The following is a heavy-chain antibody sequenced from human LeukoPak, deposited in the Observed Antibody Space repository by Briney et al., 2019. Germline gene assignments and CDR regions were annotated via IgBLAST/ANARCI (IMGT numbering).Heavy chain of an antibody. CDR1: GFTFSSYG. J-gene: IGHJ4*02. CDR2: ISYDGSNK. Sequence: GRSLRLSCAASGFTFSSYGMHWVRQAPGKGLEWVAVISYDGSNKYYADSVKGRFTISRDNSKNTLYLQMNSLRAEDTAVYYCAKAWAPYYYDSSLQGYWGQGTLVTVSS. CDR3: AKAWAPYYYDSSLQGY. V-gene: IGHV3-30*18. D-gene: IGHD3-22*01.